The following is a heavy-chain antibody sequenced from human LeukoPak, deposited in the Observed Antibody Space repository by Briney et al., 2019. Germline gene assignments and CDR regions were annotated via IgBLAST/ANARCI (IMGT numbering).Heavy chain of an antibody. V-gene: IGHV3-9*01. CDR3: ATNLGSSGYYLSSAFDI. CDR2: ISWNSGSI. Sequence: GGSLRLSCAASGFTFDDYAMHWVRHAPGKGREWVSGISWNSGSIVYADSVKGRFTISRDNAKNSLYLQMNSLRAEDTALYYCATNLGSSGYYLSSAFDIWGQGTMVTVSS. CDR1: GFTFDDYA. D-gene: IGHD3-22*01. J-gene: IGHJ3*02.